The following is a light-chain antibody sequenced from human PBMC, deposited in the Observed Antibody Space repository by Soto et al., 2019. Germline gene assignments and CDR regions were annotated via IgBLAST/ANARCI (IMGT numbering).Light chain of an antibody. CDR3: QTWGTGPVV. J-gene: IGLJ2*01. CDR2: LNSDGSH. CDR1: SGHSSYA. V-gene: IGLV4-69*01. Sequence: QPVLTQSPSASASLGASVKLTCTLSSGHSSYAIAWHQQQPEKGPRYLMKLNSDGSHSKGDGIPDRFSGSSSGAERYLTISCLQSEDEADYYCQTWGTGPVVFGGGTKLTVL.